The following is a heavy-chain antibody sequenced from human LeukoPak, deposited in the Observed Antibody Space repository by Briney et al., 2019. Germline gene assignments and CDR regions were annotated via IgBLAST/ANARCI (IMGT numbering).Heavy chain of an antibody. CDR2: INHSGST. CDR3: ARGLYVGSSSWSDY. J-gene: IGHJ4*02. D-gene: IGHD6-13*01. CDR1: GFTFSNAY. Sequence: LRLSCAASGFTFSNAYMNWIRQPPGKGLEWIGEINHSGSTNYNPSLKSRVTISVDTSKNQFSLKLSSVTAADTAMYYCARGLYVGSSSWSDYWGQGTLVTVSS. V-gene: IGHV4-34*01.